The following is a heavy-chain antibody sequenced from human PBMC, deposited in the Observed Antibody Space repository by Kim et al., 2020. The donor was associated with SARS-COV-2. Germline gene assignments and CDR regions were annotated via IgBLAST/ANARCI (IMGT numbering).Heavy chain of an antibody. D-gene: IGHD3-9*01. CDR3: AGTYYDILTGYYSPPRYFDY. V-gene: IGHV3-30*04. CDR1: GFTFSSYA. Sequence: GGSLRLSCAASGFTFSSYAMHWVRQAPGKGLELVAVISYDGSNKYYADSVKGRFTISRDNSKNTLYLQMNSLRAEDTAVYYCAGTYYDILTGYYSPPRYFDYWGQGTLVTVSS. CDR2: ISYDGSNK. J-gene: IGHJ4*02.